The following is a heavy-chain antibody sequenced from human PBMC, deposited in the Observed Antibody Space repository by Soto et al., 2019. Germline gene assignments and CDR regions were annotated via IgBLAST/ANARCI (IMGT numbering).Heavy chain of an antibody. Sequence: SQTLSLTCAISGDSVSSNSAAWNWLRQSPSRGLEWLGRTYYRSKWYNDYVVSVKSRITINPDTSKNQFSLKLSSVTAADTAVYYCARDRVITGTIYGMDVWGQGTTVTVSS. D-gene: IGHD1-20*01. V-gene: IGHV6-1*01. CDR1: GDSVSSNSAA. CDR3: ARDRVITGTIYGMDV. CDR2: TYYRSKWYN. J-gene: IGHJ6*02.